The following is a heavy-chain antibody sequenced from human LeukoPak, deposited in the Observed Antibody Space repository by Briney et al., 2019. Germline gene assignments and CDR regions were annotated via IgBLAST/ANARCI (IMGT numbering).Heavy chain of an antibody. D-gene: IGHD3-22*01. V-gene: IGHV1-2*02. CDR2: INPNSGGT. CDR1: GYTFTDYS. Sequence: ASVKVSCKASGYTFTDYSMRWVRQAPGQGLEWMGWINPNSGGTNYAQKFQGRVTMTRDTSISTAYMELSGLRSDDTAVFYCARNTYYYDNSAGTFDFWGQGTLVTVSS. J-gene: IGHJ4*02. CDR3: ARNTYYYDNSAGTFDF.